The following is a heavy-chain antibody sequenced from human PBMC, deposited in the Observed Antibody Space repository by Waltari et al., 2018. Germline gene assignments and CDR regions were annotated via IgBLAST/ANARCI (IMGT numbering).Heavy chain of an antibody. Sequence: EVQLVESGGGLIQPGGSLRLSCAASGFTVSSNCMSWVRQAPGKGLEWVSVIYSGGSTYYADSVKGRFTISRDNSKNTLYLQMNSLRAEDTAVYYCARGPVLRFLEWLPLFDYWGQGTLVTVSS. CDR2: IYSGGST. CDR1: GFTVSSNC. V-gene: IGHV3-53*01. D-gene: IGHD3-3*01. CDR3: ARGPVLRFLEWLPLFDY. J-gene: IGHJ4*02.